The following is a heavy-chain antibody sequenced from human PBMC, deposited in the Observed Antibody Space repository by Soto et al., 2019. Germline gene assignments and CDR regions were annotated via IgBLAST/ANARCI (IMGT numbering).Heavy chain of an antibody. V-gene: IGHV1-69*13. D-gene: IGHD3-10*01. CDR2: FNPILKTA. Sequence: SVKVSCKAPGGIFSSYVINWVRQAPGQGLEWMGGFNPILKTADHAQTFQGRVTITADESTSTAYMELSSLRSEDTAVYYCARDRLESQSQSYGSASYYYPFDYWGQGTLVSVAS. CDR3: ARDRLESQSQSYGSASYYYPFDY. J-gene: IGHJ4*02. CDR1: GGIFSSYV.